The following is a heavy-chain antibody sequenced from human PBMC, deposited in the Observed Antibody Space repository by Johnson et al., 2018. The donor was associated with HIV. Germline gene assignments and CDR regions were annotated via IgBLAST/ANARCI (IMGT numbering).Heavy chain of an antibody. CDR1: GFTFDDYG. D-gene: IGHD3-10*01. J-gene: IGHJ3*02. V-gene: IGHV3-20*04. CDR2: INWNGGSA. CDR3: ARAPEVRGIDAFDI. Sequence: VQLVESGGGVVRPGESLRLSCAASGFTFDDYGMSWVRQAPGKGLEWVSGINWNGGSAGLADSLKGRFIISRDNAKNSLYLQMNILTAEDTAVYYCARAPEVRGIDAFDIWGQGTMVTVSS.